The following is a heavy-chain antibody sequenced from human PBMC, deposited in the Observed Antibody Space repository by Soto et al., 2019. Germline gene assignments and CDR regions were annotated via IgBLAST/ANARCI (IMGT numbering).Heavy chain of an antibody. J-gene: IGHJ4*02. V-gene: IGHV3-9*01. Sequence: ESGGGLVQPGRSLRLSCAASGFTFDDYAMHWVRQAPGKGLEWVSGISWNSGSIGYADSVKGRFTISRDNAKNSLYLQMNSLRGEDTALYYCAKVTRPYCRGGSCYYYFDYWGQGTLVTVSS. CDR2: ISWNSGSI. CDR1: GFTFDDYA. CDR3: AKVTRPYCRGGSCYYYFDY. D-gene: IGHD2-15*01.